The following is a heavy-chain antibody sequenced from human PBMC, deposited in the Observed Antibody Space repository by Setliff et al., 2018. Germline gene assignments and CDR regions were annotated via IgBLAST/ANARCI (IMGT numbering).Heavy chain of an antibody. CDR1: GFTFSSYR. CDR2: INHSGNT. CDR3: ARMSGFQYVDV. J-gene: IGHJ6*03. V-gene: IGHV4-4*02. D-gene: IGHD3-3*01. Sequence: GSLRLSCAASGFTFSSYRMHWVRQPPEKGLEWIGEINHSGNTNYNPSLKSRVTISIDTSRSHFSLRLQSVTAADTAVYYCARMSGFQYVDVWGKGTTVTV.